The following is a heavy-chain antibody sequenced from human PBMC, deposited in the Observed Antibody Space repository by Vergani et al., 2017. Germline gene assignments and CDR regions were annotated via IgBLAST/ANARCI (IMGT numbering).Heavy chain of an antibody. CDR3: ARGMWLVEGYFDY. J-gene: IGHJ4*02. Sequence: QVQLQQWGAGLLKPSETLSLTCAVYGGPFSGHYWSWIRQPPGKGLGGIGEINHSGSTNYHPSLKRRLTISVDTTKNQFSLKLGSVTAADTAMYYCARGMWLVEGYFDYWGQGTLVTVSS. D-gene: IGHD6-19*01. CDR2: INHSGST. V-gene: IGHV4-34*01. CDR1: GGPFSGHY.